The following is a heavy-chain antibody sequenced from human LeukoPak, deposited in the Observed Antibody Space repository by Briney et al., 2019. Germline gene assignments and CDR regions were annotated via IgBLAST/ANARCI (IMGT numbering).Heavy chain of an antibody. CDR3: ARASVTFGGVIVPFDY. J-gene: IGHJ4*02. CDR1: GGSISSYY. D-gene: IGHD3-16*02. V-gene: IGHV4-59*01. Sequence: SETLPLTCTVSGGSISSYYWSWIRQPPGKGLEWIGYIYYSGSTNYNPSLKSRVTISVDTSKNQFSLKLSSVTAADTAVYYCARASVTFGGVIVPFDYWGQGTLVTVSS. CDR2: IYYSGST.